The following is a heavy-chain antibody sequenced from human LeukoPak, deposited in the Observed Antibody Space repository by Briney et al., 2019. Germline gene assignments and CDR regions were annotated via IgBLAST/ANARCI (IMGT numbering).Heavy chain of an antibody. Sequence: PSETLSLTCTVSGGSISSYYWSWIRQPPGKGLEWIGYIYYSGSTNYNPSLKSRVTISVDTSKNQFSLKLSSVTAADTAVYYCAIDLGVGYYYGSGRTNWFDPWGQGTLVTVSS. D-gene: IGHD3-10*01. CDR1: GGSISSYY. V-gene: IGHV4-59*01. CDR2: IYYSGST. J-gene: IGHJ5*02. CDR3: AIDLGVGYYYGSGRTNWFDP.